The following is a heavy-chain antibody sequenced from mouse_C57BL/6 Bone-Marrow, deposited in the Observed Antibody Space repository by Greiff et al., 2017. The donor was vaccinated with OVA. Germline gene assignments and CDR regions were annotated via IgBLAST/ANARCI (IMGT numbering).Heavy chain of an antibody. CDR2: ISSGGSYT. CDR1: GFTFSSYG. Sequence: EVKVVESGGDLVKPGGSLKLSCAASGFTFSSYGMSWVRQTPDKRLEWVATISSGGSYTYYPDSVKGRFTISRDNAKNTLYLQMSSLKSEDTAMYYCARQGGTNGNSYWYFDVWGTGTTVTVSS. V-gene: IGHV5-6*01. J-gene: IGHJ1*03. CDR3: ARQGGTNGNSYWYFDV. D-gene: IGHD2-1*01.